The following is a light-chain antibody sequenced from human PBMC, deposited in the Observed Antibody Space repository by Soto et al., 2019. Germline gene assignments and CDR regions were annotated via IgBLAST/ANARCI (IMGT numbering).Light chain of an antibody. CDR1: SSDVGGNKY. CDR3: SAFTGSSYV. Sequence: QSVLTQPASVSGSPGQSITISCTGTSSDVGGNKYVSWYQQNPGKAPKLMICDVSNRPSGVSNRFSGSKSGNTASLTISGLQAEDEADYYCSAFTGSSYVFGTGTKVTVL. J-gene: IGLJ1*01. CDR2: DVS. V-gene: IGLV2-14*01.